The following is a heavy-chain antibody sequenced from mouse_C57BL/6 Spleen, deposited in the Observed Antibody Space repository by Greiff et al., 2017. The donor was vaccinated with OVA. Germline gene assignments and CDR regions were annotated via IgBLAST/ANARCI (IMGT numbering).Heavy chain of an antibody. J-gene: IGHJ4*01. CDR1: GYTFTSYW. CDR3: ARKGAYYSKKDAMDY. D-gene: IGHD2-5*01. CDR2: IYPGSGST. Sequence: VQLQQPGAELVKPGASVKMSCKASGYTFTSYWITWVKQRPGQGLEWIGDIYPGSGSTNYNEQFKSKATLTVDTSSSTAYMQLSSLTSEDSAVYYCARKGAYYSKKDAMDYWGQGTSVTVSS. V-gene: IGHV1-55*01.